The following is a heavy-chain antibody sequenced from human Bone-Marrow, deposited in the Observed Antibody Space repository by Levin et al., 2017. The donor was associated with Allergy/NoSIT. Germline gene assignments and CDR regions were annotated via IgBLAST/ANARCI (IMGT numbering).Heavy chain of an antibody. CDR2: VSWDGGTT. D-gene: IGHD6-6*01. V-gene: IGHV3-43D*03. CDR3: AKAMEASSLFDS. Sequence: GGSLRLSCVASGFTFDDYAMHWVRQAPGKGLEWVSLVSWDGGTTYYANSVKGRFSISRDNTKNSLYLHMNSLRPEDTALYYCAKAMEASSLFDSWGQGTLVTVSS. J-gene: IGHJ4*02. CDR1: GFTFDDYA.